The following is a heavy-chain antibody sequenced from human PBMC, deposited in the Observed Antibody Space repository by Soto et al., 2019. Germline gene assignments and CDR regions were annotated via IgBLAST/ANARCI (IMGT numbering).Heavy chain of an antibody. J-gene: IGHJ4*02. CDR3: ARDNITGRFDY. D-gene: IGHD2-8*02. CDR2: INHSGST. V-gene: IGHV4-34*01. CDR1: GGSFSGYY. Sequence: PSETLSLTCAVYGGSFSGYYWTWIRQPPGTGLEWIGEINHSGSTNYNPSLKSRVTISVDTSKNQFSLKLTSVTAADTAVYYCARDNITGRFDYWGQGTVVTVSS.